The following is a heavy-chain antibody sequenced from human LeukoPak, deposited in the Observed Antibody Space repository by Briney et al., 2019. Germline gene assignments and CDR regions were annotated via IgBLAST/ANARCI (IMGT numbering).Heavy chain of an antibody. J-gene: IGHJ3*02. CDR2: IIPIFGTA. CDR1: GGTFSSYA. CDR3: AEAVVTLSGANGAFDI. Sequence: GASVKVSCNASGGTFSSYAISWVRQAPGQGLEWMGGIIPIFGTANYAQKFQGRVTITTDESTSTAYMELSSLRSEDTAVYYCAEAVVTLSGANGAFDIWGQGTMVTVSS. V-gene: IGHV1-69*05. D-gene: IGHD4-23*01.